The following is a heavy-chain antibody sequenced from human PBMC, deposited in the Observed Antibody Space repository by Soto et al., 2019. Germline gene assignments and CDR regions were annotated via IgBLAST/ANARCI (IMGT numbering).Heavy chain of an antibody. V-gene: IGHV1-2*02. CDR1: GYPVTAYY. Sequence: QLHLVQSGAVVKKPGASVTVSCSASGYPVTAYYMHWVRQAPGRGLEWMGGINPATGAAKYTQTCQGRVTMTRDTSTSTVFMELSGLTAEDPAVFYWARGGGVGVAGSAAFDMWGQGTLVTVSS. J-gene: IGHJ3*02. CDR2: INPATGAA. D-gene: IGHD3-3*01. CDR3: ARGGGVGVAGSAAFDM.